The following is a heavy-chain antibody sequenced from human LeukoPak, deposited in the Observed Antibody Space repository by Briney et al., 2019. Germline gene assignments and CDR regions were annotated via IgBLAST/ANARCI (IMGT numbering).Heavy chain of an antibody. CDR3: AKDPLEPTFNYEFPGDYYYYYMDV. Sequence: GGSLRLSCAASGFTFSTYSMNWVRQAPGKGLEWVSSISGSSSYIYYGDSVKGRFTISRDNAKNSLYLQMNSLRAEDTAVYYCAKDPLEPTFNYEFPGDYYYYYMDVWGKGTTVTVSS. V-gene: IGHV3-21*01. D-gene: IGHD3-3*01. CDR2: ISGSSSYI. CDR1: GFTFSTYS. J-gene: IGHJ6*03.